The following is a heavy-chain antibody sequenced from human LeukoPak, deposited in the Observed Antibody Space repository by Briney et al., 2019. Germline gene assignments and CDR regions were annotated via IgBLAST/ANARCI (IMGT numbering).Heavy chain of an antibody. Sequence: SVKVSCKASGGTFSSYAISWVRQAPGQGLEWMGRIIPIFGIANYAQKFQGRVTTTADKSTSTAYMELSSLRSEDTAVYYCARGQSGGYSYGSGYFDYWGQGTLVTVSS. D-gene: IGHD5-18*01. CDR3: ARGQSGGYSYGSGYFDY. J-gene: IGHJ4*02. CDR2: IIPIFGIA. CDR1: GGTFSSYA. V-gene: IGHV1-69*04.